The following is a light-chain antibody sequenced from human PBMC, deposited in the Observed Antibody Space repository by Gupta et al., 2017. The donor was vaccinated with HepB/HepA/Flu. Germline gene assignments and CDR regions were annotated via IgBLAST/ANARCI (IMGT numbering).Light chain of an antibody. Sequence: EIVLTQSPGSLSLSPGERATLSCRASKSVSSISLEWYQQKPGQPPRLLIFGASKRANGIPDRFSGSGSGTDFTLTSNTREPEDVAFYYWQHDDSSITFGGGTKVEIK. CDR1: KSVSSIS. J-gene: IGKJ4*01. CDR2: GAS. CDR3: QHDDSSIT. V-gene: IGKV3-20*01.